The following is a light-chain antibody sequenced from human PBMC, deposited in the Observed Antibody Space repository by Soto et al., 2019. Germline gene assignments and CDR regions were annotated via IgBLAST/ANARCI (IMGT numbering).Light chain of an antibody. J-gene: IGKJ4*01. CDR3: QQYNNWPLT. V-gene: IGKV3-15*01. Sequence: EIVMTQSPATLSVSPGGRATLSCRASQTVSSNLAWYQQKPGQAPRLLIYGASTRATGIPARFSGSGSGTEFTLSISSLQSEDFAVHYCQQYNNWPLTFGGGTKVEIK. CDR1: QTVSSN. CDR2: GAS.